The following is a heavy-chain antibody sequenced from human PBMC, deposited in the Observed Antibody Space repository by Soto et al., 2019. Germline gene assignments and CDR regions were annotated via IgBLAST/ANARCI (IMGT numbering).Heavy chain of an antibody. CDR1: GFSCSTYL. CDR2: IKQGGNEK. CDR3: VGALTYEVPYYYYGMDV. J-gene: IGHJ6*02. D-gene: IGHD3-16*01. V-gene: IGHV3-7*01. Sequence: GGSLRLSCAASGFSCSTYLMSWVRQAPGKGLEWVANIKQGGNEKFYVDSVKGRFTISRDNDKKSLYLQMDSLRVEDTAVYYCVGALTYEVPYYYYGMDVWGQGTTVTVSS.